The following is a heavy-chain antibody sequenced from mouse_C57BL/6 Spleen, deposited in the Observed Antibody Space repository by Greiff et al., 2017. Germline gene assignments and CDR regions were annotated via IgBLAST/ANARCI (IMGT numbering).Heavy chain of an antibody. Sequence: VQLQQSGPELVKPGASVKISCKASGYSFTGYYMNWVKQSPEKSLEWIGESNPSTGGTTYNQKFKAKATLTVYKSSSTAYMQLKSLTSEDSAVYYCARLDGYDGGFAYWGQGTLVTVAA. J-gene: IGHJ3*01. D-gene: IGHD2-2*01. CDR3: ARLDGYDGGFAY. V-gene: IGHV1-42*01. CDR2: SNPSTGGT. CDR1: GYSFTGYY.